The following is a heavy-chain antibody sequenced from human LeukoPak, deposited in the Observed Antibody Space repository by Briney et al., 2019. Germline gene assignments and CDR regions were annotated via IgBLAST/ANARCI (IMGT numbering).Heavy chain of an antibody. V-gene: IGHV4-34*01. D-gene: IGHD1-14*01. J-gene: IGHJ4*02. CDR1: GLSFSGYY. CDR3: ARVRTYYFDY. CDR2: INHSGST. Sequence: SETLCLTCAGYGLSFSGYYWSWIRQPPGKGLEWIGEINHSGSTNYNPSLKSRVTISGDTSKNQFSLTLSSVTAADTAVYYCARVRTYYFDYWGEGTLVTVSS.